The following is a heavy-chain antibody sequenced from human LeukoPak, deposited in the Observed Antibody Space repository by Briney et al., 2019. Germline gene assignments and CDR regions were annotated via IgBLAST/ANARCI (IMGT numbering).Heavy chain of an antibody. CDR2: IYYSGST. Sequence: PSETLSLTCTVSGGSISSYYWSWIRQPPGKGLEWIGYIYYSGSTNYNPSLKSRVTISVDTSKNQFSLKLSSVTAADTAVYYCAGLFRIGATLIDYWGQGTLVTVSS. CDR1: GGSISSYY. CDR3: AGLFRIGATLIDY. V-gene: IGHV4-59*08. D-gene: IGHD3-10*01. J-gene: IGHJ4*02.